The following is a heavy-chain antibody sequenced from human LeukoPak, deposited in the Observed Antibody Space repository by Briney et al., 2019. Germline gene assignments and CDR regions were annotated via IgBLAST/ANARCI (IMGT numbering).Heavy chain of an antibody. J-gene: IGHJ3*02. V-gene: IGHV1-69*05. CDR2: IIPIFGTA. D-gene: IGHD2-2*01. Sequence: VKVSCKASGGTFSSYAISWVRQAPGQGLEWMGGIIPIFGTANYAQKFQGRVTMTRDTSTSTVYMELSSLRSEDTAVYYCARTYCSSTSCPPDAFDIWGQGTMVTVSS. CDR1: GGTFSSYA. CDR3: ARTYCSSTSCPPDAFDI.